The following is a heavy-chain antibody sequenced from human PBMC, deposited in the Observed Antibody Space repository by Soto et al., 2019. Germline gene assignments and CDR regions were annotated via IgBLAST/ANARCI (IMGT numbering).Heavy chain of an antibody. D-gene: IGHD3-22*01. Sequence: QVQLQESGPGLVKPSQTLSLTCTVSGGSISSGDYYWSWIRQPPGKGLEWIGYIYYSGSTYYNPSLKSRVNKSVDPSKNQFSLKLSSVTAADTAVYYCASVSHYYYDSSGLDYWGQGTLVTVSS. CDR1: GGSISSGDYY. J-gene: IGHJ4*02. CDR2: IYYSGST. V-gene: IGHV4-30-4*01. CDR3: ASVSHYYYDSSGLDY.